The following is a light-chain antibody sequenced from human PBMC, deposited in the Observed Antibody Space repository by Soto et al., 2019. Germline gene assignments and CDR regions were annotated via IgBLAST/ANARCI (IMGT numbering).Light chain of an antibody. V-gene: IGLV1-44*01. CDR1: NSNIGGNT. CDR2: SND. CDR3: ATWDDSLNAAV. Sequence: QSVLTQPPSASGTPGQRVTISCSGSNSNIGGNTVNWYQQLPGAAPKLLIYSNDQRPSGVPDRFSGSKFGTTASLAISGLQSEDEADCHCATWDDSLNAAVFGAGTKVTVL. J-gene: IGLJ1*01.